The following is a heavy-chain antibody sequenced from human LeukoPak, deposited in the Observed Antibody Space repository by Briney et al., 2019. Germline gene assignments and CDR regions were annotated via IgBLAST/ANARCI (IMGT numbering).Heavy chain of an antibody. J-gene: IGHJ4*02. CDR3: AREGYYDSSAYYRSYFDY. D-gene: IGHD3-22*01. Sequence: GGSLKLSCAASGFTFSGSAMHWVRQASGKGLEWVGRTGNKANSYTTEYAASVKGRFTISRDDSKNSLYLQMNSLKTEDTAVYYCAREGYYDSSAYYRSYFDYWGQGTLVTVSS. V-gene: IGHV3-72*01. CDR1: GFTFSGSA. CDR2: TGNKANSYTT.